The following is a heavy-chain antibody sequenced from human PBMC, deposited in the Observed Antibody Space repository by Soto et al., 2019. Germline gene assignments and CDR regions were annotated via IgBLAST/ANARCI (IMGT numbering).Heavy chain of an antibody. J-gene: IGHJ6*03. CDR2: IYYSGST. Sequence: SETLSLTCTVSGGSISSYYWSWIRQPPGKGLEWIGYIYYSGSTNYNPSLKSRVTISVDTSKNQFSLKLSSVTAADTAVYYCARVGTTVTIGRRNYYYMDVWGKGTTVTVSS. CDR1: GGSISSYY. CDR3: ARVGTTVTIGRRNYYYMDV. D-gene: IGHD4-4*01. V-gene: IGHV4-59*01.